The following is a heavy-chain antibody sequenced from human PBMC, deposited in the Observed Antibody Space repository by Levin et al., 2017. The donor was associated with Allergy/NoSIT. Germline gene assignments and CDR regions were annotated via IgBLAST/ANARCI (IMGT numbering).Heavy chain of an antibody. CDR2: ISYDGSKK. J-gene: IGHJ6*03. CDR1: GFTFSSYG. V-gene: IGHV3-30*18. Sequence: GGSLRLSCAASGFTFSSYGMHWVRQAPGKGLEWVAIISYDGSKKYYADSVKGRFTVSRDNSKNTLFLQMNSLRAEDTAVYYCAKGRHCSGGTCYSDYYYYYMDVWGKGTTVTVSS. D-gene: IGHD2-15*01. CDR3: AKGRHCSGGTCYSDYYYYYMDV.